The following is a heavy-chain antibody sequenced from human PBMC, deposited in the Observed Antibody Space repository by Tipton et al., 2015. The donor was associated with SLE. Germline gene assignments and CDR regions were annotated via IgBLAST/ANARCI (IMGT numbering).Heavy chain of an antibody. CDR2: ISYHGNT. Sequence: TLSLTCAVYGGSFSGYYWSWIRQPPGRGLEWIGTISYHGNTFFKPSLQSRVTMSMDTSKSQFSLHLTAVTAADTAVYYCARRESGTMFDTWGQGALVTVSS. J-gene: IGHJ5*02. D-gene: IGHD1-1*01. V-gene: IGHV4-34*01. CDR1: GGSFSGYY. CDR3: ARRESGTMFDT.